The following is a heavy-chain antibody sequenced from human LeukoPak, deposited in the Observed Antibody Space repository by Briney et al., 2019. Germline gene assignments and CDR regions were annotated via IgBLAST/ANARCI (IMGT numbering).Heavy chain of an antibody. V-gene: IGHV3-48*01. CDR1: GFTFSTSS. Sequence: GGSLRLSCAASGFTFSTSSMNWVRQAPGKGLEWVSYIRSSSSAIYYADSVKGRFTISRDNAKNSLYLQMNSLRVEDTAVYYCAREHSSSFDYWGQGTLVTVSS. CDR2: IRSSSSAI. J-gene: IGHJ4*02. D-gene: IGHD6-6*01. CDR3: AREHSSSFDY.